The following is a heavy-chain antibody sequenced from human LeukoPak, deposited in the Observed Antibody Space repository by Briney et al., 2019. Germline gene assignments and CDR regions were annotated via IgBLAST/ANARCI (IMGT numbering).Heavy chain of an antibody. J-gene: IGHJ4*02. CDR2: LTASGGTT. D-gene: IGHD3-10*01. Sequence: GGSLRLSCAASGLTLSDYAMTWVRQAPGKGLEWVSALTASGGTTYYAASVEGRFTISRDHSNNTLSLQMNGLRADDTAVYYCASLPYYYATTGPYRGQGTLVSVSS. CDR1: GLTLSDYA. CDR3: ASLPYYYATTGPY. V-gene: IGHV3-23*01.